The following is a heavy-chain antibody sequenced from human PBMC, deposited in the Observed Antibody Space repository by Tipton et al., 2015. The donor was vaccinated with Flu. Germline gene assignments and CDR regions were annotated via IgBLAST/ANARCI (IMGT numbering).Heavy chain of an antibody. CDR3: ARYFSSDIVVGAAKRWYFDF. D-gene: IGHD2-2*01. CDR1: GGSISSPNYY. Sequence: TLSLTCTVSGGSISSPNYYWGWIRQPPGKGLEWIGSINYTGSTFYNPNPSLKSRLTISVDTSKNQFSLKLSSVTAADTAVYFCARYFSSDIVVGAAKRWYFDFWGRGTLVTVSS. CDR2: INYTGST. V-gene: IGHV4-39*01. J-gene: IGHJ2*01.